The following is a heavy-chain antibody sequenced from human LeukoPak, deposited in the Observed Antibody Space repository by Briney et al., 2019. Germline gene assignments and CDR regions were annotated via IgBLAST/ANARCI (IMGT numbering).Heavy chain of an antibody. J-gene: IGHJ5*02. D-gene: IGHD5-12*01. V-gene: IGHV4-59*08. CDR2: IYYSGST. Sequence: SETLSLTCTVSGGSISSYYRSWIRQPPGKGLEWIGYIYYSGSTNYNPSLKSRVTISVDTSKNQFSLKLSSVTAADTAVYYCARHSGKWLRFGHGHWFDLWGQGTLVTVSS. CDR1: GGSISSYY. CDR3: ARHSGKWLRFGHGHWFDL.